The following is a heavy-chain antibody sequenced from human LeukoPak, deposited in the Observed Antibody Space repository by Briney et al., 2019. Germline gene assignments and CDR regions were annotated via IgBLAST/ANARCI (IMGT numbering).Heavy chain of an antibody. CDR3: ARDRNSSSRRGFDP. D-gene: IGHD6-13*01. CDR2: MYFSGST. Sequence: SETLSLTCTVSGGSVNSGTYYWSWIRQPPGKGLEWIGYMYFSGSTNYSPSLKSRVTISVDTSKNQFSLRLSSVTAADTAVYYCARDRNSSSRRGFDPWGQGTLVTVSS. V-gene: IGHV4-61*01. CDR1: GGSVNSGTYY. J-gene: IGHJ5*02.